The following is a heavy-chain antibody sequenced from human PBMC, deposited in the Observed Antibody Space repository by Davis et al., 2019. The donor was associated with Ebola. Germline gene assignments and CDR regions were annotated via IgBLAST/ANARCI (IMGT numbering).Heavy chain of an antibody. CDR1: GFTFSSHG. J-gene: IGHJ2*01. V-gene: IGHV3-30*18. D-gene: IGHD3-16*01. Sequence: GETLKISCAASGFTFSSHGMHWVRQAPGKGLEWVAVIGDNGRTTFYADSAKVRFTLSRDNFKNTLDLQMNSLRPEDTAVYYCAKEGAWGNWYLDLWGRGTLVTVSS. CDR3: AKEGAWGNWYLDL. CDR2: IGDNGRTT.